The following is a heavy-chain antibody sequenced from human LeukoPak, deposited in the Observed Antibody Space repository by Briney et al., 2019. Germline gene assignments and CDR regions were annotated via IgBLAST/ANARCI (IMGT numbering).Heavy chain of an antibody. Sequence: GGSLRLSCAASGFTFSSYWMHWVRQAPGKGLEWVSYISSSGSTIYYADSVKGRFTISRDNAKNSLYLQMNSLRAEDTAVYYCARDTSSGANLQFDYWGQGTLVTVSS. D-gene: IGHD5-24*01. CDR2: ISSSGSTI. J-gene: IGHJ4*02. V-gene: IGHV3-48*04. CDR3: ARDTSSGANLQFDY. CDR1: GFTFSSYW.